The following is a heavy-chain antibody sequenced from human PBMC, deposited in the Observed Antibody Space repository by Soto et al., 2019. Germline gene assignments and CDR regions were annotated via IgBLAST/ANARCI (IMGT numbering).Heavy chain of an antibody. D-gene: IGHD1-26*01. CDR1: GYTFTSYA. Sequence: QVQLVQSGAEEKKPGASVKVSCKASGYTFTSYAMHWVRQAPGQRLEWMGWINAGNGNTKYSQKFHGRVTITRDTSASTAYMELSRLRSEDTAVYYCASSGSYWGIDYWGQGTLVTVSS. V-gene: IGHV1-3*05. CDR3: ASSGSYWGIDY. CDR2: INAGNGNT. J-gene: IGHJ4*02.